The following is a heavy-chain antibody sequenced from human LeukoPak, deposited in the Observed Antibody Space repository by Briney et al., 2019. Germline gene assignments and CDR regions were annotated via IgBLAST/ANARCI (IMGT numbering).Heavy chain of an antibody. Sequence: AASVKVSCKASGGTFSSYAISWVRQAPGQGLEWMGGIIPIFGTANYAQKFQGRVTITADESTSTAYMELGSLRSEDTAVYYCASARSLAAAGTGLDYWGQGTLVTVSS. D-gene: IGHD6-13*01. J-gene: IGHJ4*02. V-gene: IGHV1-69*13. CDR3: ASARSLAAAGTGLDY. CDR2: IIPIFGTA. CDR1: GGTFSSYA.